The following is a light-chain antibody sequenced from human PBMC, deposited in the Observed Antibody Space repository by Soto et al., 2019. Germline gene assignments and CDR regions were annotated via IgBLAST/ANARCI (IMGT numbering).Light chain of an antibody. CDR3: QQRSNWPPSIT. J-gene: IGKJ5*01. V-gene: IGKV3-11*01. CDR1: QSVRSN. Sequence: EIVMPQSPATLSVSPGERATLSCRASQSVRSNLAWYQQKPGQSPRLLIYDASNRATGTPARFSGSGSGTDFTLTISSLEPEDFAVYYCQQRSNWPPSITFGQGTRLEI. CDR2: DAS.